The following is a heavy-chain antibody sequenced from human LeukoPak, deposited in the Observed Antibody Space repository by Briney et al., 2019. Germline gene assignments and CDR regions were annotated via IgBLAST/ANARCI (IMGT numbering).Heavy chain of an antibody. V-gene: IGHV1-18*01. CDR3: ARFQGRWLSYPRGMDV. Sequence: ASVKVSCKASDYIFTSYGISWVRQAPGQGLEWMGWISPYNGNTNYAQKLQGRVTMTTDTSTSTAYMELRSLRSDDTAVYYCARFQGRWLSYPRGMDVWGQGTTVTVSS. D-gene: IGHD3-22*01. CDR1: DYIFTSYG. J-gene: IGHJ6*02. CDR2: ISPYNGNT.